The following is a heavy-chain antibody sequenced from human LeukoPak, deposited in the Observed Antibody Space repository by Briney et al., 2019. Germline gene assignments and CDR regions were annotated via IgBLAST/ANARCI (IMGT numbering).Heavy chain of an antibody. CDR2: ISYDGSNK. Sequence: PGGSLRLSCAASGFTFSSYAMHWVRQAPGKGLEWVAVISYDGSNKYYADSVKGRFTISRDNSKNTLYLQMNSLRAEDTAVYYCASYWGYYDSLRTIAASNWFDPWGQGTLVTVSS. CDR1: GFTFSSYA. CDR3: ASYWGYYDSLRTIAASNWFDP. J-gene: IGHJ5*02. D-gene: IGHD3-22*01. V-gene: IGHV3-30-3*01.